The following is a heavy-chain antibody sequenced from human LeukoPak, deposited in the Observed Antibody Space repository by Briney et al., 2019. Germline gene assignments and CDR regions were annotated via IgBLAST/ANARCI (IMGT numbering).Heavy chain of an antibody. J-gene: IGHJ4*02. Sequence: TGGSLRLSCAASGFTFSSYAMSWVRQAPGKGLEWVSAISGSGGSTYYADSVKGRFTISRDNSKNTLYLQMNSLRAEDTAVYYCATEHTSGGAGGFDYWGQGTLVTVSS. CDR2: ISGSGGST. V-gene: IGHV3-23*01. CDR1: GFTFSSYA. D-gene: IGHD2-15*01. CDR3: ATEHTSGGAGGFDY.